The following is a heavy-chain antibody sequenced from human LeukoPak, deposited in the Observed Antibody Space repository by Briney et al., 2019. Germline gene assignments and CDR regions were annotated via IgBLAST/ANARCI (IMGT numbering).Heavy chain of an antibody. CDR1: GYTLTELS. D-gene: IGHD6-6*01. CDR2: FDPEDGET. CDR3: AKDLSSSHVSEYFDS. J-gene: IGHJ4*02. Sequence: ASVKVSCKVSGYTLTELSMHWVRQAPGKGLEWMGGFDPEDGETVYAQKFQGRVTMTEDTSTDTVYMELSSLRSEDTAVYYCAKDLSSSHVSEYFDSWGQGTLVTVSS. V-gene: IGHV1-24*01.